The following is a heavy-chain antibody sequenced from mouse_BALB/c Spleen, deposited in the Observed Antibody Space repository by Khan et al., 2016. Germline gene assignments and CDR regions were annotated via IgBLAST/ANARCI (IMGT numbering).Heavy chain of an antibody. CDR3: ARAWYFDY. CDR1: GYSITSGYY. CDR2: ISYDGSN. Sequence: VQLKQSGPGLVKPSQSLSLTCSVTGYSITSGYYWNWIRQFPGNKLEWMGYISYDGSNNYNPSLKNRISITRDTSKNQFFLKLNSVTTEDTATYYCARAWYFDYWGRGTTLTVSS. J-gene: IGHJ2*01. V-gene: IGHV3-6*02.